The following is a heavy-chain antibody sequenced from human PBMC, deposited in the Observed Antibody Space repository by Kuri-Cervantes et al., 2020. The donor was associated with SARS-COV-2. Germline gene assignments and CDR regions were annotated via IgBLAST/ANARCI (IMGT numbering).Heavy chain of an antibody. D-gene: IGHD6-13*01. Sequence: GGSLRLSCAASGFTFSSYWMHWVRQAPGKGLEWVANMKEDGSEKNYVDSVKGRFTISRDNAKNSLYLQMNSLRAEDAALYYCAKDMSQQLALYYFDYWGQGTLVTVSS. CDR3: AKDMSQQLALYYFDY. CDR1: GFTFSSYW. V-gene: IGHV3-7*03. J-gene: IGHJ4*02. CDR2: MKEDGSEK.